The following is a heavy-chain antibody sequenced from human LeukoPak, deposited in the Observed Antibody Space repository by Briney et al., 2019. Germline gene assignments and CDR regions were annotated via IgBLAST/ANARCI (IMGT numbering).Heavy chain of an antibody. CDR1: GFTFSSYA. CDR2: IVAGGTFT. Sequence: GGSLRLSCTASGFTFSSYAMNWVRQAPGKGLEWVSGIVAGGTFTYYADSVKGRFTISRDNSKNTLYLQMNSLRAEDTAVYYCAKDGRVAAGAYYVYYWGQGTRATLPS. J-gene: IGHJ4*02. V-gene: IGHV3-23*01. CDR3: AKDGRVAAGAYYVYY. D-gene: IGHD6-13*01.